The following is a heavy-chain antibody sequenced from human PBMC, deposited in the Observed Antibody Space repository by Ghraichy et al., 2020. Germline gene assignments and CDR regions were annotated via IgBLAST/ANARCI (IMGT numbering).Heavy chain of an antibody. CDR2: ITSKTTGGTT. CDR1: GFTFSNSW. Sequence: GGSLRLSCAASGFTFSNSWMSWVRQAPGKGLEWVGRITSKTTGGTTDYAAPVEGRFTISRDDSKNTLYLQMHSLKTEDTAVYYCTTVRGDDIVLLGCWGPGTPVTVSS. CDR3: TTVRGDDIVLLGC. J-gene: IGHJ4*02. V-gene: IGHV3-15*01. D-gene: IGHD4-17*01.